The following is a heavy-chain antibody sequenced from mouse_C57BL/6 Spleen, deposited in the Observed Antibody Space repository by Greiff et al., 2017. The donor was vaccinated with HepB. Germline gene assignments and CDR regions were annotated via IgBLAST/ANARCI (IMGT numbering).Heavy chain of an antibody. CDR2: IDTNSGGT. Sequence: VQLQQSGAELVKPGASVKLSCKASGYTFTSYWMHWVKQRPGRGLEWIGRIDTNSGGTKYNEKFKSKATLTVDKPSSTAYMQLSSLTSEDSAVYYCARSGGNPRWYFDVWGTGTTVTVSS. CDR3: ARSGGNPRWYFDV. V-gene: IGHV1-72*01. CDR1: GYTFTSYW. J-gene: IGHJ1*03. D-gene: IGHD2-1*01.